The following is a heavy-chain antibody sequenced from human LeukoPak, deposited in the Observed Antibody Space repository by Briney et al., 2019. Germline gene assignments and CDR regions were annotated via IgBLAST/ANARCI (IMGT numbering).Heavy chain of an antibody. D-gene: IGHD2-15*01. CDR2: IYSGGST. J-gene: IGHJ4*02. Sequence: PGGSLRLSCAASGFTVSSNYMNWVRQAPGKGLEWVSVIYSGGSTYYANSVKGRFTISRDNSKNTLYLQMNSLRAEDTAVYYCARALGYCSGSTCLDHWGQGTLVTVSS. CDR3: ARALGYCSGSTCLDH. V-gene: IGHV3-53*01. CDR1: GFTVSSNY.